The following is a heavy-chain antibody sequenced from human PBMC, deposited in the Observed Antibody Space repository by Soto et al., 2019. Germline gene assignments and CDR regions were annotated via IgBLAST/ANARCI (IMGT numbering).Heavy chain of an antibody. CDR1: GGSIRGGDYY. J-gene: IGHJ4*02. V-gene: IGHV4-31*03. D-gene: IGHD3-16*01. Sequence: QVQLQESGPGLVKPSQTLSLTCTVSGGSIRGGDYYWSWIRQHPGKGLEWIGYIFYSGNSFCNPPPKTRVTISVDTSESQFPMQLSSVAAADTAIYYCATLSSLSSTSDYGGYYFDYWGQGTLVSVSS. CDR3: ATLSSLSSTSDYGGYYFDY. CDR2: IFYSGNS.